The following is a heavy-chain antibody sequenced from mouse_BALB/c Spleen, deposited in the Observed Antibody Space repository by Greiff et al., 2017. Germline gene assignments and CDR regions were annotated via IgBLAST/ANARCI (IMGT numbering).Heavy chain of an antibody. D-gene: IGHD2-4*01. J-gene: IGHJ2*01. Sequence: VKLQESGPELVKPGASVKISCKASGYAFSSSWMNWVKQRPGQGLEWIGRIYPGDGDTNYNGKFKGKATLTADKSSSTAYMQLSSLTSVDSAVYFCARDDYHFDYWGQGTTLTVSS. CDR3: ARDDYHFDY. CDR1: GYAFSSSW. V-gene: IGHV1-82*01. CDR2: IYPGDGDT.